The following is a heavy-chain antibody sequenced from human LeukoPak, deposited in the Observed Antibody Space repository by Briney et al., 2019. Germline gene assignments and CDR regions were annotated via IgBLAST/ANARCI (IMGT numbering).Heavy chain of an antibody. V-gene: IGHV3-23*01. CDR1: GFTFSSYA. J-gene: IGHJ4*02. D-gene: IGHD5-12*01. CDR2: ISGSGGIT. CDR3: AKASFGYSGYDPLDFDY. Sequence: PGGSPRLSCAASGFTFSSYAMSWIRQAPGKGLEWVSAISGSGGITYYADSVKGRFTISRDNSKNTLYLQMNSLRAEDTAVYYCAKASFGYSGYDPLDFDYWGQGTLVTVSS.